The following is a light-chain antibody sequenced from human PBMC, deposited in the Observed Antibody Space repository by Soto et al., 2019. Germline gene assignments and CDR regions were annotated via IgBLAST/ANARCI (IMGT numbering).Light chain of an antibody. CDR1: QSLSSN. J-gene: IGKJ4*01. V-gene: IGKV3D-15*01. Sequence: EIVMTQSPATLSVSPGEGATLSCRASQSLSSNLAWYQQKPGQAPRLLIYGASTRATGIPARFSGSGSGTEFTLTISSLQSEDFAVYYCQQFNIWPHMLSFGGGTKLEMK. CDR3: QQFNIWPHMLS. CDR2: GAS.